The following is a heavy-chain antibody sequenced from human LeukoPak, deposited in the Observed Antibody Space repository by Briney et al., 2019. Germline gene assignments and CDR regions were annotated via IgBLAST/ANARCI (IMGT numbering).Heavy chain of an antibody. CDR1: GFTFSSYA. Sequence: GGSLRLSCAASGFTFSSYAMSWVRQAPGKGLEWVSAISGSGGSTYYADSEKGRFTISRDNSKNTLYLQMNSLRAEDTAVYYCARGYGDEEYNWFDPWGQGTLVTVSS. V-gene: IGHV3-23*01. D-gene: IGHD4-17*01. J-gene: IGHJ5*02. CDR2: ISGSGGST. CDR3: ARGYGDEEYNWFDP.